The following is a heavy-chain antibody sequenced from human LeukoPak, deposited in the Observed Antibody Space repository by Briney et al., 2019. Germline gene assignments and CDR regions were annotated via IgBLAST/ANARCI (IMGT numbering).Heavy chain of an antibody. D-gene: IGHD6-19*01. CDR1: GGSIRNHY. Sequence: SETLSLTFTVSGGSIRNHYWSWVRQPPGKAPEWVGYVSDTGHTNSNPSLESRVTISVDTSKNQFSLKLGSVTAADTAVYYCARSIAVAHDAFDIWGQGTMVTVSS. CDR3: ARSIAVAHDAFDI. J-gene: IGHJ3*02. CDR2: VSDTGHT. V-gene: IGHV4-59*08.